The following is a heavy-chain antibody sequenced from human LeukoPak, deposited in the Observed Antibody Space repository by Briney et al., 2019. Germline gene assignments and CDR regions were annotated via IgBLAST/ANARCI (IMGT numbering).Heavy chain of an antibody. J-gene: IGHJ4*02. V-gene: IGHV1-18*01. CDR3: ATTMRGIDFDY. CDR1: SYTFTSYG. CDR2: ISAYNGNT. D-gene: IGHD3-16*01. Sequence: ASVKVSCTASSYTFTSYGISWVRQAPGQGLEWMGWISAYNGNTNYAQKLQGRVTMTTDTSTSTAYMELRSLRSDDTAVYYCATTMRGIDFDYWGQGTLVTVSS.